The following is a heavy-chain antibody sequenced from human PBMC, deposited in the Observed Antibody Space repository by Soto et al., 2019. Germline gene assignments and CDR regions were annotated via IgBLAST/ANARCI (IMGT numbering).Heavy chain of an antibody. Sequence: SETLSLTCTVAGDSISSGNKYWSWIRQPPGKGLEWIGYIFSSGTTYYNPSLKSRLTMSLDPSQNQFSLKLNSLTDADTAVYFCARVPSPFDYYYAMDVWGQGTTVTVSS. CDR1: GDSISSGNKY. D-gene: IGHD3-16*01. V-gene: IGHV4-30-4*01. J-gene: IGHJ6*02. CDR3: ARVPSPFDYYYAMDV. CDR2: IFSSGTT.